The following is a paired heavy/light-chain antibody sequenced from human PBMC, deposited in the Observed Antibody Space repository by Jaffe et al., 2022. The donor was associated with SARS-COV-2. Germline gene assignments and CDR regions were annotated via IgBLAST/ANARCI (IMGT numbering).Heavy chain of an antibody. CDR1: GFTFSSYA. V-gene: IGHV3-23*04. CDR3: ANLDGFDY. CDR2: VTTSGVTT. J-gene: IGHJ4*02. Sequence: EVQLVESGGGLVQPGGSLRLSCAAAGFTFSSYAMSWVRQAPGKGLEWVSAVTTSGVTTYYADSVKGRFTISRDNSKNTLYLQMNSLRAEDTAVYYCANLDGFDYWGQGTLVTVSS.
Light chain of an antibody. CDR2: VAS. CDR1: QSISTH. V-gene: IGKV1-39*01. Sequence: DIQMTQSPSSLSASVGDRVTITCRASQSISTHLNWYQQKPGKAPKLLIYVASTVQSGVPSRFSGSGSGTDFTLTITSLQPEDFATYYCQQSYSTPYTFGQGTKLEIK. CDR3: QQSYSTPYT. J-gene: IGKJ2*01.